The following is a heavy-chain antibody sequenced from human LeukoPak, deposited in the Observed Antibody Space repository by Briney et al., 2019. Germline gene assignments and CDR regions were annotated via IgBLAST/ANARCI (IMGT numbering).Heavy chain of an antibody. D-gene: IGHD3-22*01. Sequence: GGSLRLSCAASGFTFSSYGMHWVRQAPGKGLEWVAVISYDGSNKYYADSVKGRFTISRDNSEDTLYLQMNSLRAEDTAVYYCAKDLASYYYDSSGYYYYGMDVWGQGTTVTVSS. CDR1: GFTFSSYG. V-gene: IGHV3-30*18. CDR2: ISYDGSNK. J-gene: IGHJ6*02. CDR3: AKDLASYYYDSSGYYYYGMDV.